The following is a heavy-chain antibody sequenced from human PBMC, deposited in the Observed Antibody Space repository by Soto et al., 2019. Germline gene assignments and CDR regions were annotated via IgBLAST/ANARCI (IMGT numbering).Heavy chain of an antibody. D-gene: IGHD1-26*01. CDR3: ARFLVGASRGGWFDP. CDR1: GGSVSSGSYY. Sequence: SETLSLTCTVSGGSVSSGSYYWSWIRQPPGKGLEWIGYIYYSGSTNYNPSLKSRVTISVDTSKNQFSLKLSSVTAADTAVYYCARFLVGASRGGWFDPWGQGTLVTVSS. CDR2: IYYSGST. V-gene: IGHV4-61*01. J-gene: IGHJ5*02.